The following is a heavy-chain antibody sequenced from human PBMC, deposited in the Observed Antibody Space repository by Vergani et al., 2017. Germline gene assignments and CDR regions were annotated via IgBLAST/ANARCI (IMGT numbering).Heavy chain of an antibody. D-gene: IGHD1-20*01. CDR1: GYTFTSYD. J-gene: IGHJ3*02. CDR2: MNPNSGNT. Sequence: QVQLVQSGAEVKKPGASVKVSCKASGYTFTSYDINWVRQATGQGLEWMGWMNPNSGNTGYAQKFQGRVTMTRNTSISTAYMELSSLRSEDTAVYYCARGRRKYNWNDRGGDAFDIWGQGTMVTVSS. V-gene: IGHV1-8*02. CDR3: ARGRRKYNWNDRGGDAFDI.